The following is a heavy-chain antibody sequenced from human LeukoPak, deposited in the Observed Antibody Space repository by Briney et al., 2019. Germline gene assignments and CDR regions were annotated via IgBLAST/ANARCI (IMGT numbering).Heavy chain of an antibody. D-gene: IGHD3-3*01. CDR3: TAFEAFRITIFGVVITADAFDI. Sequence: GGSLRLSCAASGFTFSNAWMSWVRQAPGKGLEWVGRIKSKPDGGTTDYAAPVKGRFTISRDDSKNTLYLQMNSLKTEDTAVYYCTAFEAFRITIFGVVITADAFDIWGQGTMVTVSS. J-gene: IGHJ3*02. CDR1: GFTFSNAW. CDR2: IKSKPDGGTT. V-gene: IGHV3-15*01.